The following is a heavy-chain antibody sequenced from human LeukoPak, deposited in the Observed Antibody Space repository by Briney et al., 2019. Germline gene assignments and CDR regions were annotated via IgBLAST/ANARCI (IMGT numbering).Heavy chain of an antibody. Sequence: PSDTLSLTCTVSGGSINNSSYYWGCIRQPPGKGLEWIGSVYSTGSTYYNPSLKSRVTISVDTSKNQFSLQLSSVTAADTAVYYCARSSVPYYYYNYSMDVWGNGTTVTVSS. CDR3: ARSSVPYYYYNYSMDV. CDR2: VYSTGST. V-gene: IGHV4-39*07. CDR1: GGSINNSSYY. D-gene: IGHD3-22*01. J-gene: IGHJ6*03.